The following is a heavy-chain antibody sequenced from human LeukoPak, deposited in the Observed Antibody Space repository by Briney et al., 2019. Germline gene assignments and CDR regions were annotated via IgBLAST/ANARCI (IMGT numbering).Heavy chain of an antibody. J-gene: IGHJ4*02. CDR3: ARDRGGDYDILTGYPFDY. D-gene: IGHD3-9*01. CDR2: IIPIFGTA. CDR1: GGTFSSYA. Sequence: ASVKVSCKASGGTFSSYAISWVRQAPGQGLEWMGGIIPIFGTANHAQKFQGRVTITADESTSTAYMELSSLRSEDTAVYYCARDRGGDYDILTGYPFDYWGQGTLVTVSS. V-gene: IGHV1-69*13.